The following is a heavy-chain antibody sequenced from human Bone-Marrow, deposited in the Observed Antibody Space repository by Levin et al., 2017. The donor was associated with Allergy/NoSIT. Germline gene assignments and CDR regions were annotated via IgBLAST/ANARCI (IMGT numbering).Heavy chain of an antibody. D-gene: IGHD2/OR15-2a*01. CDR1: GFTFSQYW. CDR2: SNSDGSIT. J-gene: IGHJ4*02. CDR3: VRSDASILDY. Sequence: GESLKISCEGSGFTFSQYWVHWVRQVPGKGLVWVSRSNSDGSITTFADSVKGRFTISRDNAKNKVYLQMNSLRDEDTAVYYCVRSDASILDYWGQGTQVTVSA. V-gene: IGHV3-74*03.